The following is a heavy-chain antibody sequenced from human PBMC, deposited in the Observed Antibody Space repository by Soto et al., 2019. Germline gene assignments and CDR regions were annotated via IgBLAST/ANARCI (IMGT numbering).Heavy chain of an antibody. J-gene: IGHJ6*02. D-gene: IGHD3-16*01. Sequence: KPSETLSLTCAVYGGSFSAYYWSWVRQPPGKGLEWIGEIIHSESTKYNPSLKSRVTISVDTSKNQFSLKLSAVTAADTAVYYCARQRPTDGRGEFANYYGMDVWGQGTPVTVS. CDR1: GGSFSAYY. V-gene: IGHV4-34*12. CDR3: ARQRPTDGRGEFANYYGMDV. CDR2: IIHSEST.